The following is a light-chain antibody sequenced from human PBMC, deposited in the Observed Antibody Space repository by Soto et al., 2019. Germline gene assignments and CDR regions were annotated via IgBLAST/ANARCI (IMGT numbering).Light chain of an antibody. Sequence: EIVVTQSPATLSVSLGERATLSCRTSQSVSSNLAWYQQKPGQAPRLLIYGASTRATGIPARFSGSGSGTEFTLTISSLQSEDFAVYYCQQYNNWPPLTFGGGTKVEIK. CDR3: QQYNNWPPLT. J-gene: IGKJ4*01. CDR1: QSVSSN. V-gene: IGKV3-15*01. CDR2: GAS.